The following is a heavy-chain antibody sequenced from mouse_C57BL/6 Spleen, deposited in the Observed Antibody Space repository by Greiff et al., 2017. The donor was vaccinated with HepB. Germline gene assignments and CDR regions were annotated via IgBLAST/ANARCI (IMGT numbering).Heavy chain of an antibody. CDR1: GYTFTSYD. D-gene: IGHD2-3*01. Sequence: QVQLQQSGPELVKPGASVKLSCKASGYTFTSYDINWVKQRPGQGLEWIGWIYPRDGSTKYNEKFKGKATLTVDTSSSTAYMELHSLTSEDSAVYLCARSGSYDGYITRAMDYWGQGTSVTVSS. CDR2: IYPRDGST. V-gene: IGHV1-85*01. CDR3: ARSGSYDGYITRAMDY. J-gene: IGHJ4*01.